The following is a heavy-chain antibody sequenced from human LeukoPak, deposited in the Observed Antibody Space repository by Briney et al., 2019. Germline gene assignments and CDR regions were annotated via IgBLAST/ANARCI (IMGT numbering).Heavy chain of an antibody. Sequence: PSETLSLTCAVYGGSFSDYYWSWIRQPPGKGLEWIGEISQSGSTNFNPSLKSRVTISVDKSKNQFSLKLSSVTAADTAVYYCARAVPNDFWSGYPYYFDYWGQGTLVTVSS. J-gene: IGHJ4*02. D-gene: IGHD3-3*01. CDR2: ISQSGST. CDR1: GGSFSDYY. CDR3: ARAVPNDFWSGYPYYFDY. V-gene: IGHV4-34*01.